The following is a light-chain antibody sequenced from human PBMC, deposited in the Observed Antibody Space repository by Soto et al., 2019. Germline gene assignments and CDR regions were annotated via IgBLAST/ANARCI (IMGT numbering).Light chain of an antibody. CDR3: AAWDDSLSGRVV. CDR2: RNN. V-gene: IGLV1-47*01. Sequence: QLVLTQPPSASGTPAQRVTISCSGSSSNIGSNYVYWYQQLPGTAPKLLIYRNNQRPSGVPDRFSGSKSGTSASLAISGLRSEDEADYYCAAWDDSLSGRVVFGGGTKLTVL. CDR1: SSNIGSNY. J-gene: IGLJ2*01.